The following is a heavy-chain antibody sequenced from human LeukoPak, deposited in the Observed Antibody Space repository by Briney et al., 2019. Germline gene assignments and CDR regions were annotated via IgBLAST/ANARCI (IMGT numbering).Heavy chain of an antibody. CDR2: IYYSGST. D-gene: IGHD3-3*01. J-gene: IGHJ4*02. CDR1: GGSISSYY. V-gene: IGHV4-59*12. Sequence: SETLSLTCTVSGGSISSYYWSWIRQPPGKGLEWIGYIYYSGSTYYNPSLKSRVTISVDTSKNQFSLKLSSVTAADTAVYYCARVFDFWSGYYIDYWGQGTLVTVSS. CDR3: ARVFDFWSGYYIDY.